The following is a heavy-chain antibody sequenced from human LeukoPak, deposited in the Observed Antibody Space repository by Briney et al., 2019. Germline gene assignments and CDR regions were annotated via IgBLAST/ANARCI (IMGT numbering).Heavy chain of an antibody. CDR2: INKDGSVK. D-gene: IGHD3-16*01. CDR3: AKDQHEYGVMAF. CDR1: GFDFRTSW. Sequence: PGGSLRLSCVASGFDFRTSWMSWVRQAPGKGLEWVASINKDGSVKYYLDSVKGRFTISRDNSKNTLYLQMNSLRAEDTAVYYCAKDQHEYGVMAFWGQGTLVTVSS. V-gene: IGHV3-7*03. J-gene: IGHJ4*02.